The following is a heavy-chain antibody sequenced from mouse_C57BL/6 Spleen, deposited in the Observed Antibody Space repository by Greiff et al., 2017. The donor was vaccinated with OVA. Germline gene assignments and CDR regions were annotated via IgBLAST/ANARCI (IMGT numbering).Heavy chain of an antibody. CDR1: GYTFTDYY. Sequence: EVQLQQSGPELVKPGASVKISCKASGYTFTDYYMNWVQQSHGKSLEWIGDINPNNGGTSYTQKFKSTATLTVDKSSSTAYMQLSSLTSEDSAVYYCARSGDYGYDGAYWGQGTLVTVSA. CDR3: ARSGDYGYDGAY. V-gene: IGHV1-26*01. CDR2: INPNNGGT. J-gene: IGHJ3*01. D-gene: IGHD2-2*01.